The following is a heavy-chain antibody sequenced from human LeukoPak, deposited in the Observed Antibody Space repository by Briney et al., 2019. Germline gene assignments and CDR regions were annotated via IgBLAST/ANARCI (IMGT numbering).Heavy chain of an antibody. V-gene: IGHV3-30*04. CDR2: ISYDGSNK. CDR3: ARDGAPVVTTGGHFDY. CDR1: GFTFSSYA. D-gene: IGHD4-23*01. Sequence: PGRSLRLSCAASGFTFSSYAMHWVRQAPGKGLEWVAVISYDGSNKYYADSVKGRFTISRDNSKNTLYLQMNSLRAEDTAVYYCARDGAPVVTTGGHFDYWGQGTLVTVSS. J-gene: IGHJ4*02.